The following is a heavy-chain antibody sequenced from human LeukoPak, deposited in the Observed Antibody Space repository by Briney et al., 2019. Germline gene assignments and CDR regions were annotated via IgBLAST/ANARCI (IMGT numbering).Heavy chain of an antibody. V-gene: IGHV1-18*01. J-gene: IGHJ4*02. CDR3: ARDGWFGELLSEKNFDY. CDR2: ISAYNGNT. Sequence: GASVKVSCKASGYTFTSYGISWVRQAPGQGLEWMGWISAYNGNTNYAQKLQGRGTMTTDTSTSPAYMELRSLRSDDTAVYYCARDGWFGELLSEKNFDYWGQGTLVTVSS. CDR1: GYTFTSYG. D-gene: IGHD3-10*01.